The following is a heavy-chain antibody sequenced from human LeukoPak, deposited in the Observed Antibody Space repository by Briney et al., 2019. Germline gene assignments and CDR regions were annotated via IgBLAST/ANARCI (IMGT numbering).Heavy chain of an antibody. CDR1: GFTFSSYA. J-gene: IGHJ4*02. CDR2: ISYDGSNK. D-gene: IGHD5-18*01. CDR3: AMDSYGPDDY. Sequence: GGSLRLSCAASGFTFSSYAMHWVRQAPGKGLEWGAVISYDGSNKYYADSVKGRFTISRDNSKNTLYLQMNSLRGEDTGVYYCAMDSYGPDDYWGQGTLVTVSS. V-gene: IGHV3-30*04.